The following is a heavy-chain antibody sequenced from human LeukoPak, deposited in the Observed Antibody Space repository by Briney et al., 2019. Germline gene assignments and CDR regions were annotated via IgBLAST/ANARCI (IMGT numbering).Heavy chain of an antibody. CDR1: GGSIRSDY. V-gene: IGHV4-59*08. Sequence: PSETLSLTCTVSGGSIRSDYWSWIRQPPGKGLEWIGYISYSGSTNYNPSLKSRVTISVDTSKNQFSLKLSPVTAADTAVYSCARAVGVGRGTYFDLWGRGTLVTVSS. J-gene: IGHJ2*01. CDR3: ARAVGVGRGTYFDL. CDR2: ISYSGST. D-gene: IGHD1-1*01.